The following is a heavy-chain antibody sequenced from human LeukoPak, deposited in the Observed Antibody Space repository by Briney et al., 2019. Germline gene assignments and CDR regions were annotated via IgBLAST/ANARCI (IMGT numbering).Heavy chain of an antibody. J-gene: IGHJ5*02. Sequence: GGSLRLSCAASGFTVSSNYMSWVRQAPGKGLEWVSVIYSGGSTYYADSVKGRFTISRDNAKNSLYLQMNSLRAEDTAVYYCARAAFGGVIVIPGYNWFDPWGQGTLVTVSS. D-gene: IGHD3-16*02. CDR3: ARAAFGGVIVIPGYNWFDP. V-gene: IGHV3-66*01. CDR1: GFTVSSNY. CDR2: IYSGGST.